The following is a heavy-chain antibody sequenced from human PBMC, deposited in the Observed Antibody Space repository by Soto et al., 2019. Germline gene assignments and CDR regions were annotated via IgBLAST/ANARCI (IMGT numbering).Heavy chain of an antibody. J-gene: IGHJ4*02. CDR1: GFTFTRYS. Sequence: EVQLVESGGGLVKPGGSLRLSCAASGFTFTRYSMNWVRQAPGKGLEWVSSISSTTNYIYYADSMKGRFTVSRDNAMNSVYLEMNSLSAEDTAVYYCARESEDLTSNFDYWGQGTLVTVSS. CDR3: ARESEDLTSNFDY. CDR2: ISSTTNYI. V-gene: IGHV3-21*01.